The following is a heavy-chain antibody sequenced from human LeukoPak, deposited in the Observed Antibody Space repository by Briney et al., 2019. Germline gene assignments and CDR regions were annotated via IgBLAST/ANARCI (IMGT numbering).Heavy chain of an antibody. V-gene: IGHV1-46*01. CDR2: ITASGGGT. Sequence: ASVKVSCKASGYTFTSYYLHWVRQAPGQGLEWMGVITASGGGTTYAQKFQGRVTMTRDTSSSTVYMELSSLRSEDTAVYYCARVSTTTVTYPTYYYYYMDVWGKGTTVTVSS. CDR1: GYTFTSYY. D-gene: IGHD4-11*01. J-gene: IGHJ6*03. CDR3: ARVSTTTVTYPTYYYYYMDV.